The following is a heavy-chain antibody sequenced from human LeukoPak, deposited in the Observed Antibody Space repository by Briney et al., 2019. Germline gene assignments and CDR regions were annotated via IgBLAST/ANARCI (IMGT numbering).Heavy chain of an antibody. CDR3: ASTYGMDV. CDR2: ISSSSSTI. J-gene: IGHJ6*02. V-gene: IGHV3-48*01. CDR1: GFTFSSYS. Sequence: PGGSLRLSCAASGFTFSSYSMNWVRQAPGKGLEWVSYISSSSSTIYYADSVKGRFTISRDNSKNTLYLQVNSLRAEDTAVNYCASTYGMDVWGQGTTVTVSS.